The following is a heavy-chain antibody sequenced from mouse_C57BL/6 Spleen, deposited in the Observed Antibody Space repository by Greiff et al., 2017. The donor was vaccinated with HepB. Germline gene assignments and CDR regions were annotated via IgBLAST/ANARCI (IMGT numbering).Heavy chain of an antibody. J-gene: IGHJ2*01. D-gene: IGHD1-1*01. CDR3: ARTTVVEDYFDY. CDR2: IYPRSGNT. Sequence: QVQLQQSGAELARPGASVKLSCKASGYTFTSYGISWVKQRTGQGLEWIGEIYPRSGNTYYNEKFKGEATLTADKSSSTAYMELRSLTSEDSAVYFCARTTVVEDYFDYWGQGTTLTVSS. V-gene: IGHV1-81*01. CDR1: GYTFTSYG.